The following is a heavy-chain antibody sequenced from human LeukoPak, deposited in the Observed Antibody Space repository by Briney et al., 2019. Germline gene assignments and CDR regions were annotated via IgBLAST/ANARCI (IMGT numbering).Heavy chain of an antibody. CDR1: DFSLSRYW. V-gene: IGHV3-7*01. Sequence: GGSLRLSCAASDFSLSRYWMTWVRQAPGRGLEWVANINENGGVKDYGDSVKGRFSISRDNAENSLFLQMNNLRVEDSAVYYCARGGSGSSKYWVFWGQGTLVTVSS. CDR3: ARGGSGSSKYWVF. J-gene: IGHJ4*02. D-gene: IGHD2-8*02. CDR2: INENGGVK.